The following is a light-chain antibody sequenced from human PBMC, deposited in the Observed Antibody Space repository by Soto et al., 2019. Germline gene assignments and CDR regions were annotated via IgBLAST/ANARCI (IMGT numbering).Light chain of an antibody. Sequence: IVMTQSPATLSVSPGERVTLSCRASETVGTNLAWYQQRPGQPPRLLIYGSSTRAAGISAAFSGSGSRKEFTLTISSLQSEDSAVYYCQQYNNWGLSFGGGTKVEIK. J-gene: IGKJ4*01. CDR1: ETVGTN. CDR3: QQYNNWGLS. CDR2: GSS. V-gene: IGKV3D-15*01.